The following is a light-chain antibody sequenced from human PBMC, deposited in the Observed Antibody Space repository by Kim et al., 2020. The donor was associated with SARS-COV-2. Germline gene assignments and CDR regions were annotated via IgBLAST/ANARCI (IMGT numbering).Light chain of an antibody. CDR2: QDD. CDR3: LAWDSDTHNYV. Sequence: SYELTQPPSVSVSPGQTASITCSGYKLGDKYVSWYQQKPGQSPVVVIYQDDKRPSGIPERFSGSSSGNTATLTISGTQAMDEADYYCLAWDSDTHNYVFGAGTKVTVL. J-gene: IGLJ1*01. CDR1: KLGDKY. V-gene: IGLV3-1*01.